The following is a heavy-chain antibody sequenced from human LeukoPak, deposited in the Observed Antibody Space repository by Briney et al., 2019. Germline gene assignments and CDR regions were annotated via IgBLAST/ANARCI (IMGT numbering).Heavy chain of an antibody. CDR3: ARVGVGPTTEDAFDI. J-gene: IGHJ3*02. CDR1: GGSISSYY. CDR2: IYYSGST. V-gene: IGHV4-59*12. Sequence: PSETLSLTCTVSGGSISSYYWSWIRQPPVKVLEWIGYIYYSGSTNYNPSLKSRVTISVDTSKNQFSLKLSSVTAADTAVYYCARVGVGPTTEDAFDIWGQGTMVTVSS. D-gene: IGHD1-26*01.